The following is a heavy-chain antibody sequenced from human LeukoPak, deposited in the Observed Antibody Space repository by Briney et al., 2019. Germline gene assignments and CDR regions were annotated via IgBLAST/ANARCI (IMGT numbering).Heavy chain of an antibody. CDR2: ISGGGGST. V-gene: IGHV3-23*01. CDR3: ATYRQVLLPFES. D-gene: IGHD2-8*02. Sequence: PGGSLRLSCAASGFTFSSYDMSWVRQAPGKGLEWVSAISGGGGSTYYADSVKGRFTISRDNSKNTLYLHMNSLRAEDTAVYYCATYRQVLLPFESWGQGTLVTVSS. CDR1: GFTFSSYD. J-gene: IGHJ4*02.